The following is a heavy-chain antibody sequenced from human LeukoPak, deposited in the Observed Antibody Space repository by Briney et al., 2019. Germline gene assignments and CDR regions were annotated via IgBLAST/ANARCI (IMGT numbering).Heavy chain of an antibody. Sequence: SETLSLTCTVSGGSISSSGSYWGWIRQPPGKGLEWIGSVYYSGNTYNPSLKSRVTISVDTSKNQFSLNLTSVNAADTAIYYCARVMAARREDLNWFDPWGQEPWSPSPQ. V-gene: IGHV4-39*07. J-gene: IGHJ5*02. D-gene: IGHD6-6*01. CDR1: GGSISSSGSY. CDR3: ARVMAARREDLNWFDP. CDR2: VYYSGNT.